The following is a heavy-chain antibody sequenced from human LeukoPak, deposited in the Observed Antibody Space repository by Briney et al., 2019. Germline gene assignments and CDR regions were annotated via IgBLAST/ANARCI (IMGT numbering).Heavy chain of an antibody. CDR2: IIPIFGTA. V-gene: IGHV1-69*13. Sequence: ASVKVSCKASGGTFSSYAISWVRQAPGQGLEWMGGIIPIFGTANYAQKFQGRVTITADESTSTAYMELSSLRSEDTAVYYCASARDGSETFDYWGQGTLVTVSS. CDR3: ASARDGSETFDY. CDR1: GGTFSSYA. D-gene: IGHD1-14*01. J-gene: IGHJ4*02.